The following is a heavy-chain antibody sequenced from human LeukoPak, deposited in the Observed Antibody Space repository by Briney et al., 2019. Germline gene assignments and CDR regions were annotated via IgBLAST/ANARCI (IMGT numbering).Heavy chain of an antibody. V-gene: IGHV4-38-2*01. CDR3: ARRVDYYDSSGYVGAFDI. J-gene: IGHJ3*02. CDR2: IYHSGST. D-gene: IGHD3-22*01. CDR1: GYSISSGYY. Sequence: SETLSLTCAVSGYSISSGYYWGWIRQPPGKGLEWIGSIYHSGSTYYIPSLKSRVTISVDTSKNQFSLKLSSVTAADTAVYYCARRVDYYDSSGYVGAFDIWGQGTMVTVSS.